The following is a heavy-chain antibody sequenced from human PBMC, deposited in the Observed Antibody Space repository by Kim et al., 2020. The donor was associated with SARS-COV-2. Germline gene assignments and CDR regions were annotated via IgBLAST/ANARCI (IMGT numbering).Heavy chain of an antibody. CDR3: ASGPWFGEHTRYGMDV. J-gene: IGHJ6*02. CDR1: GYTFTGYY. Sequence: ASVKVSCKASGYTFTGYYMHWVRQAPGQGLEWMGWINPNSGGTNYAQKFQGWVTMTRDTSISTAYMELSRLRSDDTAVYYCASGPWFGEHTRYGMDVWGQGTTVTVSS. V-gene: IGHV1-2*04. CDR2: INPNSGGT. D-gene: IGHD3-10*01.